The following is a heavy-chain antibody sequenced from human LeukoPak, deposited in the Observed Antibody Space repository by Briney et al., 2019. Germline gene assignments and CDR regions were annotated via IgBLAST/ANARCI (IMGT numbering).Heavy chain of an antibody. D-gene: IGHD6-13*01. V-gene: IGHV4-39*01. J-gene: IGHJ4*02. CDR3: ASPLLAAAGTITDY. CDR1: GGSISSSSYY. CDR2: IYYSGST. Sequence: PSETLSLTCTVSGGSISSSSYYWGWIRQPPGKGLEWIGSIYYSGSTYYNPSLKSRVTISVDTSKNQFSLKLSSVTAADTAVYYCASPLLAAAGTITDYWGQGTLVTVSS.